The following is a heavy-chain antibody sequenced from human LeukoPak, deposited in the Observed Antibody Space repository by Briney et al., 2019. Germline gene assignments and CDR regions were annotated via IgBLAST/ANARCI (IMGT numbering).Heavy chain of an antibody. D-gene: IGHD3-3*01. J-gene: IGHJ4*02. Sequence: SGTLSLTCTVSGGSISSSSYYWGGIRQPPGKGLECIGSIYYSGSTYYNPSLKGRVTISVDTSKNQFSLTLSSVTAADTAVYYCARDFGYYDLWTGYTDYWGQGTLVTVSS. CDR2: IYYSGST. V-gene: IGHV4-39*02. CDR1: GGSISSSSYY. CDR3: ARDFGYYDLWTGYTDY.